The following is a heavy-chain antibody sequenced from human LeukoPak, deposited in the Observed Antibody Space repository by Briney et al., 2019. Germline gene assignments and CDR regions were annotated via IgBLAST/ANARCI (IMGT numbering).Heavy chain of an antibody. D-gene: IGHD3-16*01. CDR1: GFTFSSYA. J-gene: IGHJ6*02. CDR3: ARDHTGENYYYGMDV. CDR2: ISYDGSNK. Sequence: GGSLRLSCAASGFTFSSYAMHWVRQAPGKGLEWVAVISYDGSNKYYADSVKGRFTISRDNSKNTLYLQMNSLRAEDTAVYYCARDHTGENYYYGMDVWGQGTTVTVSS. V-gene: IGHV3-30-3*01.